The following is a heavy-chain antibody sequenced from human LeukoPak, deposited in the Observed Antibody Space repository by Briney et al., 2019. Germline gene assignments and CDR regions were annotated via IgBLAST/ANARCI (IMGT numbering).Heavy chain of an antibody. D-gene: IGHD3-22*01. J-gene: IGHJ4*02. CDR3: ARFDSSGYYPFDY. CDR1: GFTFSSYW. V-gene: IGHV3-7*04. CDR2: IKQDGSEK. Sequence: SGGSLRLSRAASGFTFSSYWMSWVRQAPGKGLEWVANIKQDGSEKYYVDSVKGRFTISRDNAKNSLYLQMNSLRAEDTAVYYCARFDSSGYYPFDYWGQGTLVTVSS.